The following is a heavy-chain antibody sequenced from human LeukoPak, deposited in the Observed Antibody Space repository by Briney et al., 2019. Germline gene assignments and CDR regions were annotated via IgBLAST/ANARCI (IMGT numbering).Heavy chain of an antibody. J-gene: IGHJ5*02. D-gene: IGHD2-15*01. Sequence: ASVKVSCKASGYTFTSYVISWVRQAPGQGLEWMGWISAYNGNTNYAQKLQGRVTMTTDTSTSTAYMELRSLRSDDTAVYYCATAEAWWVAATSWGQGTLVTVSS. V-gene: IGHV1-18*01. CDR3: ATAEAWWVAATS. CDR2: ISAYNGNT. CDR1: GYTFTSYV.